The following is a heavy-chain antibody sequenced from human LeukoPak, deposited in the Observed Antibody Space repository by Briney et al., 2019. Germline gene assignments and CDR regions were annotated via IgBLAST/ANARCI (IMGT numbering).Heavy chain of an antibody. D-gene: IGHD3-16*01. CDR3: ARGGGLDV. V-gene: IGHV3-7*03. J-gene: IGHJ6*02. CDR1: GFTFSSYW. Sequence: PGGSLRLSCAASGFTFSSYWMNWARQAPGKGLDWVASINHNGNVNYYVDSVKGRSTISRDNAKNSLYLQMSNLRAEDTAVYFSARGGGLDVWGQGATVTVSS. CDR2: INHNGNVN.